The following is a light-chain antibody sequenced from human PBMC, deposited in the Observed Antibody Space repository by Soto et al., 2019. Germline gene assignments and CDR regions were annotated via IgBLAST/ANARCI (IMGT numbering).Light chain of an antibody. V-gene: IGLV2-8*01. CDR2: QVS. CDR3: SSYADNNPFV. CDR1: SSDVGGYDY. J-gene: IGLJ1*01. Sequence: QSVLTQPPSASGSPGQSVTISCTGTSSDVGGYDYVSWYQQLPGKAPTLILYQVSKRSSGVPDRFSGSKSGSTASLTVSGLQAEDEAYYYCSSYADNNPFVFGSG.